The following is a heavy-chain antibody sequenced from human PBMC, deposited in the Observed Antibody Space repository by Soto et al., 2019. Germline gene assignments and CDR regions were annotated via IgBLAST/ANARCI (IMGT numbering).Heavy chain of an antibody. V-gene: IGHV6-1*01. CDR2: TYYRSKWFN. Sequence: SQTLSLTCGIPGDIVSSNSAAWNWIRLSPSRGLEWLGRTYYRSKWFNDHAVSVKSRITINPHTSKNQFSLQLNSVTPEDTALYYCAGAVRTQCVKYFDNWDKGPLVTVSS. D-gene: IGHD3-10*02. J-gene: IGHJ4*02. CDR3: AGAVRTQCVKYFDN. CDR1: GDIVSSNSAA.